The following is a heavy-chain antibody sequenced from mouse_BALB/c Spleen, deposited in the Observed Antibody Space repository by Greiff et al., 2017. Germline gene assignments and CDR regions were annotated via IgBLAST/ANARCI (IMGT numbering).Heavy chain of an antibody. CDR3: ARPPGFAY. CDR2: ILPGSGST. CDR1: GYTFSSYW. V-gene: IGHV1-9*01. J-gene: IGHJ3*01. Sequence: QVQLKQSGAELMKPGASVKISCKATGYTFSSYWIEWVKQRPGHGREWIGEILPGSGSTNYNEKFKGKATFTADTSSNTAYMQLSSLTSEDSAVYYCARPPGFAYWGQGTLVTVSA.